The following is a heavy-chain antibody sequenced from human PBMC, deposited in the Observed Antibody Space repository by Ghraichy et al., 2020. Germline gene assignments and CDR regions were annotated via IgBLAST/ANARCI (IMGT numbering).Heavy chain of an antibody. CDR2: IYYSGST. J-gene: IGHJ3*02. D-gene: IGHD3-16*02. Sequence: LNISCTVSGGSISSGDYYWSWIRQPPGKGLEWIGYIYYSGSTYYNPSLKSRVTISVDTSKNQFSLKLSSVTAADTAVYYCAVVYDYVWGSYPGAFDIWGQGTMVTVSS. CDR1: GGSISSGDYY. V-gene: IGHV4-30-4*01. CDR3: AVVYDYVWGSYPGAFDI.